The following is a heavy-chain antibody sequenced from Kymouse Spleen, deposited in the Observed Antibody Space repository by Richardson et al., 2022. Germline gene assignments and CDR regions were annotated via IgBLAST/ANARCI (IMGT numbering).Heavy chain of an antibody. CDR1: GGTFSSYA. J-gene: IGHJ6*02. CDR3: ARRGYSYGYAYYYYYYGMDV. CDR2: IIPIFGTA. Sequence: QVQLVQSGAEVKKPGSSVKVSCKASGGTFSSYAISWVRQAPGQGLEWMGGIIPIFGTANYAQKFQGRVTITTDESTSTAYMELSSLRSEDTAVYYCARRGYSYGYAYYYYYYGMDVWGQGTTVTVSS. D-gene: IGHD5-18,IGHD5-18*01. V-gene: IGHV1-69*05.